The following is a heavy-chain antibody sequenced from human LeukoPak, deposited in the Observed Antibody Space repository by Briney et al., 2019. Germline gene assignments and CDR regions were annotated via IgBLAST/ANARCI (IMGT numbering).Heavy chain of an antibody. CDR2: INHSGSA. Sequence: PSETLSLTCAVYGGSFSGYYWNWIRQPPGKGLEWIGQINHSGSANYNPSLTSRVAISVDTSKNQFSLRLSSVTAADTAVYYCARGLSRLPSGGYWGQGTLVTVSS. D-gene: IGHD2-15*01. CDR3: ARGLSRLPSGGY. J-gene: IGHJ4*02. V-gene: IGHV4-34*01. CDR1: GGSFSGYY.